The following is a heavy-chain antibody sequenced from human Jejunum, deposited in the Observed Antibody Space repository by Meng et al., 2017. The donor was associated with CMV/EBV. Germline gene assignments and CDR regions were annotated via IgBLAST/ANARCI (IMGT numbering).Heavy chain of an antibody. Sequence: VSGITFSDYAMSSIRRQAPGKGLKWVSGIDHGGGQTYYAGSVRSRFTISRNNSKNTVYLQMSSLRAEDTAVYYCAREGTNSYYFDYWGQGTLVTVSS. CDR1: GITFSDYA. V-gene: IGHV3-23*01. CDR3: AREGTNSYYFDY. CDR2: IDHGGGQT. J-gene: IGHJ4*02. D-gene: IGHD1-14*01.